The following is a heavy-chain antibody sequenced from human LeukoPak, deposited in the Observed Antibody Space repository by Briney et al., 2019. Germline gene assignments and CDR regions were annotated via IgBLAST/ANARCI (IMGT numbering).Heavy chain of an antibody. D-gene: IGHD6-13*01. CDR1: GYTFTGYY. CDR3: ARDHPIAAAGDY. J-gene: IGHJ4*02. CDR2: INPNSGGT. Sequence: ASVKVSCTASGYTFTGYYMHWVRQAPGQGLEWMGWINPNSGGTNYAQKFQGRVTMTRDTSISTAYMELSRLRSDDTAVYYCARDHPIAAAGDYWGQGTLVTVSS. V-gene: IGHV1-2*02.